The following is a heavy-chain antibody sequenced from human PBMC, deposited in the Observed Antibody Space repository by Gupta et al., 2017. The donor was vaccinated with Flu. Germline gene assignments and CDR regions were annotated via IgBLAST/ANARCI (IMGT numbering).Heavy chain of an antibody. D-gene: IGHD3-22*01. Sequence: LEWMGWINPNSGGTNYAQKFQGRVTMTRDTSISTAYMELSRLRSDDTAVYYCARDSNALSYYYDSSGYRWDVWGQGTTVTVSS. CDR3: ARDSNALSYYYDSSGYRWDV. V-gene: IGHV1-2*02. J-gene: IGHJ6*02. CDR2: INPNSGGT.